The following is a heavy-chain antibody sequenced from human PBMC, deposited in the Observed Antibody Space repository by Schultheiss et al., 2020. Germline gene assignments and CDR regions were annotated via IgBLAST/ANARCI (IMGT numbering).Heavy chain of an antibody. CDR2: ISSSSSTI. CDR3: TTDVYSGLLWFGELLYTAAYYYYGMDV. V-gene: IGHV3-48*01. CDR1: GFTFSSYG. D-gene: IGHD3-10*01. J-gene: IGHJ6*02. Sequence: GGSLRLSCAASGFTFSSYGMHWVRQAPGKGLEWVSYISSSSSTIYYADSVKGRFTISRDNAKNSLYLQMNSLKTEDTAVYYCTTDVYSGLLWFGELLYTAAYYYYGMDVWGQGTTVTVSS.